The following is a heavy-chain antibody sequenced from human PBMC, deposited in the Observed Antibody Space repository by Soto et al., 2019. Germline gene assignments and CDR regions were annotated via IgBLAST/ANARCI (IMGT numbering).Heavy chain of an antibody. CDR3: AKRRGAGGHFDY. V-gene: IGHV3-23*01. J-gene: IGHJ4*02. Sequence: PGGSLRLSSAACGFTFSSYAMGWVLQGPEKGQEWVAVVSFGGSTHYAYSVRGRFTISRDNSKNTLSLHMHRLTAEDTSVSFCAKRRGAGGHFDYWRQGALVTVSS. D-gene: IGHD2-15*01. CDR1: GFTFSSYA. CDR2: VSFGGST.